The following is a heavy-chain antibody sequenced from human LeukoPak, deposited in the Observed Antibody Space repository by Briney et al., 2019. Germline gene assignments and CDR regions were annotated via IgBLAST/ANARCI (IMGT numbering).Heavy chain of an antibody. V-gene: IGHV3-9*01. D-gene: IGHD6-19*01. Sequence: GGSLRLSCAASGFTFDDYAMHWVRQAPGKGLEWVSGISWNSGSIGYADSVKGRFTISRDNAKNSLYLQMNSLRAEDTAFYYCAKDQIAMAGPMDYWGQGTLVTVSS. J-gene: IGHJ4*02. CDR2: ISWNSGSI. CDR1: GFTFDDYA. CDR3: AKDQIAMAGPMDY.